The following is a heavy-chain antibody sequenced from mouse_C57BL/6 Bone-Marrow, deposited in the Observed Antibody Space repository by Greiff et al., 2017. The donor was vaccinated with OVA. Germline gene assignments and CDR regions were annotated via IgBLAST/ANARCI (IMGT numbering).Heavy chain of an antibody. CDR2: INPGSGGT. CDR3: ARLANWVFY. V-gene: IGHV1-54*01. D-gene: IGHD4-1*01. CDR1: GYAFTNYL. J-gene: IGHJ2*01. Sequence: VQLQQSGAELVRPGTSVKVSCKASGYAFTNYLIEWVKQRPGQGLEWIGVINPGSGGTNYNEKFKGKATLTADKSSSTAYMQLSSLTSEDSAVYFCARLANWVFYWGQGTTLTVSS.